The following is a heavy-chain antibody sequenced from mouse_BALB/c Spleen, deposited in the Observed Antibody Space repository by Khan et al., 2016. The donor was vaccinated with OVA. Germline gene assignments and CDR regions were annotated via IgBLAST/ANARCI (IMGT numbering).Heavy chain of an antibody. Sequence: QVHVKQSGHGLVQPSQSLSITCTVSGFSLTTYGVHWVRQSPGKGLEWLGVIWSGGTTDYSAAFISRLSITKDNSKSQVFFKMNSLQANDTAIYYCARNYDYDEGLAYWGQGTLVTVSA. V-gene: IGHV2-2*02. CDR2: IWSGGTT. CDR1: GFSLTTYG. D-gene: IGHD2-4*01. J-gene: IGHJ3*01. CDR3: ARNYDYDEGLAY.